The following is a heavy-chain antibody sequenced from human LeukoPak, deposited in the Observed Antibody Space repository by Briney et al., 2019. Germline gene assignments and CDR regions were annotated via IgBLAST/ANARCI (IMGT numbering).Heavy chain of an antibody. Sequence: GGPLRLSCAASGFSFSLYAMSWVRQAPGKGLEWVSAIRGGGDNTYYADFVKGRFTISRDNSKNTLYLQLNSLRAEDTAVYYCAKDWDDYGDYLPLDYWGQGTLVTVSS. CDR2: IRGGGDNT. V-gene: IGHV3-23*01. J-gene: IGHJ4*02. CDR1: GFSFSLYA. CDR3: AKDWDDYGDYLPLDY. D-gene: IGHD4-17*01.